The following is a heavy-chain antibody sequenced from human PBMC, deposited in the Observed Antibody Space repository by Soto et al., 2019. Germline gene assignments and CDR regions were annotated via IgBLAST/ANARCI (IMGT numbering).Heavy chain of an antibody. V-gene: IGHV3-64*01. D-gene: IGHD2-21*01. CDR1: GFTFSSYA. J-gene: IGHJ6*02. CDR3: ARRIPFGYGMDV. Sequence: GGSLRLSCAASGFTFSSYAMHWVRQAPGKGLEYVSAITSNGGNTDYASSVKGRFTISRDNSKNTLYLQMGSLRAEDMAVYYCARRIPFGYGMDVWGQGTTVSVSS. CDR2: ITSNGGNT.